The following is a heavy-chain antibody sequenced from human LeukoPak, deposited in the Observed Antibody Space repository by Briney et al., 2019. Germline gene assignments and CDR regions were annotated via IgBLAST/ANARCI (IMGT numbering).Heavy chain of an antibody. V-gene: IGHV4-4*07. CDR3: AGMTTVTTGAFDI. Sequence: SETLSLTCPVPGGSISLYYWSWIRQPAGKGLEWIGRIYTSGSTNYNPSLKSRVTMSVDTSKNQFSLKLSSVTAADTAVYYCAGMTTVTTGAFDIWGQGTMVTVSS. CDR1: GGSISLYY. CDR2: IYTSGST. J-gene: IGHJ3*02. D-gene: IGHD4-17*01.